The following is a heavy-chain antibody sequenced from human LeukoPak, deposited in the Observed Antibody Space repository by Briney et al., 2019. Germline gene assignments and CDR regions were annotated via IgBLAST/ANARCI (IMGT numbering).Heavy chain of an antibody. Sequence: GGSLRLSCAASGFTFSNYAMHWVRQAPGKGLEWVTVISYDGSNKYYANSVKGRFTISRDNAKNSLYLQMNSLRAEDTAVYYCARGSSGYYYYYYGMDVWGQGTTVTVSS. V-gene: IGHV3-30-3*01. CDR3: ARGSSGYYYYYYGMDV. CDR1: GFTFSNYA. CDR2: ISYDGSNK. D-gene: IGHD3-22*01. J-gene: IGHJ6*02.